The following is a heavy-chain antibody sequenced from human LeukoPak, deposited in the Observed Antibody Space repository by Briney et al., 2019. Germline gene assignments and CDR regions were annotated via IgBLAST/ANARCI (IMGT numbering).Heavy chain of an antibody. CDR2: ISSSSSYI. D-gene: IGHD3-10*01. V-gene: IGHV3-21*01. CDR3: ARAPATGDITIVRGMNFY. CDR1: GFTFSSYS. J-gene: IGHJ4*02. Sequence: AGGSLRLSCAASGFTFSSYSMNWVRQAPGKGLEWVSSISSSSSYIYYADSVKGRFTISRDNAKNSLYLQMNSLRAEDTAVYYCARAPATGDITIVRGMNFYWGQGTLVTVSS.